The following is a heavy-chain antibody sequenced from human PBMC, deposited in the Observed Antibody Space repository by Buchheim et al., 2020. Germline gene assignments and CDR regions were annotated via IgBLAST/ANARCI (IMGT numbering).Heavy chain of an antibody. Sequence: QLQLQESGPGLVKPSETLSLTCIVSGESISNGGHYWGWIRQTPGKGQEWLGSLYHSGNTYQNPSLESRVRMSVDTSKNQFSMTLTSVTAADAAVYHCVRLSGKVPLFVFRGQG. J-gene: IGHJ4*02. CDR3: VRLSGKVPLFVF. CDR2: LYHSGNT. D-gene: IGHD3-10*01. V-gene: IGHV4-39*07. CDR1: GESISNGGHY.